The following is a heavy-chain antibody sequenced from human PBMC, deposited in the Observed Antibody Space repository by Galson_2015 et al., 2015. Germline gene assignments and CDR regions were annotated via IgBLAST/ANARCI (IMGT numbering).Heavy chain of an antibody. CDR1: GLTFSSLG. CDR3: AKRSPHYFDY. J-gene: IGHJ4*02. Sequence: SLRLSCAASGLTFSSLGLSWVRQAPGKGLEWVSTITTSGVTTYYADSVKGRFTISRDNSKNTLYLQMNSLRAEGTAVYYCAKRSPHYFDYWVQGTLVTVSS. CDR2: ITTSGVTT. V-gene: IGHV3-23*01.